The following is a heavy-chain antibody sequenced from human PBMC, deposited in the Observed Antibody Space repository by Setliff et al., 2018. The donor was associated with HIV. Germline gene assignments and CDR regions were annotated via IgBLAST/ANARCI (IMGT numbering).Heavy chain of an antibody. CDR3: HSGYDTEEQSYFDY. CDR2: VNRDGSST. D-gene: IGHD5-12*01. V-gene: IGHV3-74*01. J-gene: IGHJ4*02. Sequence: GGSLRLSCAASGFTFDRFWMHWVRQAPGKGLVWVSRVNRDGSSTTYADSVKDRFTISRDDAKNTLYLQMNSLRAEDTGVYYCHSGYDTEEQSYFDYWGQGALVTVSS. CDR1: GFTFDRFW.